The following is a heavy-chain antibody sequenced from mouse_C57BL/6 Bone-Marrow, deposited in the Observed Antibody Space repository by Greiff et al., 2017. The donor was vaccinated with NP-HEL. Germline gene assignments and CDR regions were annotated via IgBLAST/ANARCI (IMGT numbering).Heavy chain of an antibody. Sequence: QVQLQQPGAELVKPGASVKLSCKASGYTFTSYWMHWVKQRPGQGLEWIGMIHPNSGSTNYNEKFKSKATLTVDKSSSTAYMQLSSLTSEDSAVYYCARPRYYGSSPYWYFDVWGTGTTVTVSS. CDR1: GYTFTSYW. D-gene: IGHD1-1*01. V-gene: IGHV1-64*01. CDR2: IHPNSGST. J-gene: IGHJ1*03. CDR3: ARPRYYGSSPYWYFDV.